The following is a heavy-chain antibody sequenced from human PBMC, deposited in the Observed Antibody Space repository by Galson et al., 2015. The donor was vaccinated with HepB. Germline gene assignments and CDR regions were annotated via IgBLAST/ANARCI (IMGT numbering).Heavy chain of an antibody. D-gene: IGHD2-2*02. Sequence: SLRLSCAASGFTFSSYDMHWVRQATGKGLEWVSAIGTAGDTYYPGSVKGRFTISRENAKNSLYLQMNSLRAGDTAAYYCARRGGPRYCSSTSCYTGRYFDLWGRGTLVTVSS. CDR2: IGTAGDT. V-gene: IGHV3-13*01. CDR1: GFTFSSYD. J-gene: IGHJ2*01. CDR3: ARRGGPRYCSSTSCYTGRYFDL.